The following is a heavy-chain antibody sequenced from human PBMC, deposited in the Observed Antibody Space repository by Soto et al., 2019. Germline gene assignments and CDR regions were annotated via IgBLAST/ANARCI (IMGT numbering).Heavy chain of an antibody. Sequence: LRLSCAASGFTFSSYAMSWVRQAPGKGLEWVSAISGSGGSTYYADSVKGRFTISRDNSKNTLYLQMSSLRAEDTAVYYCAKETYDILTGYFDYCGQGTLVTVS. D-gene: IGHD3-9*01. V-gene: IGHV3-23*01. J-gene: IGHJ4*02. CDR1: GFTFSSYA. CDR3: AKETYDILTGYFDY. CDR2: ISGSGGST.